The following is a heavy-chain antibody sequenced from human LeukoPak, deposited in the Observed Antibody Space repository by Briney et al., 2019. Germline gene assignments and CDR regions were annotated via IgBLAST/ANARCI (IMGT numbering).Heavy chain of an antibody. V-gene: IGHV4-61*08. CDR1: GGSISSGGYY. CDR2: IYYRGST. D-gene: IGHD6-19*01. CDR3: ARDHSDWSGGWLDP. J-gene: IGHJ5*02. Sequence: SETLSLTCTVSGGSISSGGYYWSWIRQHPGKGLEWIGYIYYRGSTNYNPSLKSRITISVDTSKNLFSLKLSSVTAADTAVYYCARDHSDWSGGWLDPWGQGTLVTVSS.